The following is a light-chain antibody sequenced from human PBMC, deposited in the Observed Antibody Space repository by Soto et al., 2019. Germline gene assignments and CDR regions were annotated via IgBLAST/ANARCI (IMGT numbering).Light chain of an antibody. J-gene: IGKJ4*01. V-gene: IGKV3-11*01. CDR2: EAS. Sequence: EIVLTQSPATLSSSPGERATLSCRASQSIDTYLAWYQQKPGQAPRLLIYEASDRATGIPARFSGSGSGTAFTLTISGLEPEDFALYYCQQRYNWPLTFGGGTKVDIE. CDR3: QQRYNWPLT. CDR1: QSIDTY.